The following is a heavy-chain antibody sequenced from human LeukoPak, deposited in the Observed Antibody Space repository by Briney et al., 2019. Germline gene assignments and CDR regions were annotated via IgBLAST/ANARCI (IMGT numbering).Heavy chain of an antibody. CDR3: ARGMVPVPTVTTLEYYYYMDV. Sequence: SETLSLTCAVYGGSFSGYYWSWIRQPPGKGLEWIGEINHSGSTNYNTSLKSRVTISVDTSKNQFSLKLSSVTAADTAVYYRARGMVPVPTVTTLEYYYYMDVWGEGTTVTVSS. CDR2: INHSGST. D-gene: IGHD4-17*01. CDR1: GGSFSGYY. V-gene: IGHV4-34*01. J-gene: IGHJ6*03.